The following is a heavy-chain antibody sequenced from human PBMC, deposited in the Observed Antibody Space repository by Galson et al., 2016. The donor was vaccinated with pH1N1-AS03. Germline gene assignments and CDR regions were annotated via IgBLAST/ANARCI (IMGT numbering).Heavy chain of an antibody. CDR2: IYNSGST. D-gene: IGHD2-8*02. Sequence: ETLSLTCSVAGVSIRGYYWNWIRQTPGGGLEWIGYIYNSGSTDFNPSLKSRVTMSMDTTKNQFTLKLSSVSAADTAVYYCARGAPGDFGYWGEGTLVTVSS. CDR1: GVSIRGYY. J-gene: IGHJ4*02. CDR3: ARGAPGDFGY. V-gene: IGHV4-59*01.